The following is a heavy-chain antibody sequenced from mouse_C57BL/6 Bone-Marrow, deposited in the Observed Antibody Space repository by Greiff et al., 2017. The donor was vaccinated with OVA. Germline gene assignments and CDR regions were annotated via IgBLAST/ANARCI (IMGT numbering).Heavy chain of an antibody. D-gene: IGHD2-4*01. CDR2: ISSGGDSI. Sequence: EVQLVESGAGLVKPGGSLKLSCAASGFTFSSYAMSWVRQTPEKRLEWVAYISSGGDSIYYADTVKGRFTISRDNARNTLYLQMSILKAEDATMYYCTREGLRRACDNWGQGTTLTVSS. V-gene: IGHV5-9-1*02. CDR3: TREGLRRACDN. J-gene: IGHJ2*01. CDR1: GFTFSSYA.